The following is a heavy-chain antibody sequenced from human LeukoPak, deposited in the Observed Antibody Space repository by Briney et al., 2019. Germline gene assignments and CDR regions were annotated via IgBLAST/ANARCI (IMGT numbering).Heavy chain of an antibody. J-gene: IGHJ4*02. CDR2: INPSGGST. CDR3: ARELERHYFDY. V-gene: IGHV1-46*01. Sequence: GASVKVSCKASGYTFTSYYMHWVRQAPGQGLEWMGIINPSGGSTSYAQKFQGRVTMTRDMSTSTVYMELSSLRSEDTAVYYCARELERHYFDYWGQGTLVTVSS. CDR1: GYTFTSYY. D-gene: IGHD3-3*01.